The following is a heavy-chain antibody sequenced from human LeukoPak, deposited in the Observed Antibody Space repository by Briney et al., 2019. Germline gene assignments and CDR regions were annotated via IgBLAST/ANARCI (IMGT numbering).Heavy chain of an antibody. V-gene: IGHV3-9*01. J-gene: IGHJ4*02. CDR2: IIWNGGSI. CDR3: AKASLVLRYFDWLLPPDY. D-gene: IGHD3-9*01. Sequence: PGGSLRLSCAASGFTFDDYATHWVRQAPGKGLEWVSGIIWNGGSIGYADSVKGRFTISRDNAKNSLYLQMNSLRAEDTALYYCAKASLVLRYFDWLLPPDYWGQGTLVTVSS. CDR1: GFTFDDYA.